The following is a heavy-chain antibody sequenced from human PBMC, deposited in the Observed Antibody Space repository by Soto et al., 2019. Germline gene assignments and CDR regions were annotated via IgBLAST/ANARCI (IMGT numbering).Heavy chain of an antibody. D-gene: IGHD3-10*01. J-gene: IGHJ6*02. CDR3: ARVSGVDYGMDV. V-gene: IGHV4-31*03. Sequence: PSETLSLTCTVSGGSINSDAYYWSWIRQYPGKGLEWLGHIDYSGTTYYTPSLRSRLTMSGDTSKNQFSLKLSSVTAADTAVYYCARVSGVDYGMDVWGQGTTVTVSS. CDR2: IDYSGTT. CDR1: GGSINSDAYY.